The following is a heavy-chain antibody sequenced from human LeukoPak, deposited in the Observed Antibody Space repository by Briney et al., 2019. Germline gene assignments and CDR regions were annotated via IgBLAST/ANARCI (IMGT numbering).Heavy chain of an antibody. CDR2: ISIYSGNT. J-gene: IGHJ4*02. Sequence: GASVKVSCKASGYTFTSHGLSWARQAPGQGLEWMGWISIYSGNTNYAQKFQDRISMTTATSTSTAYMELRSLKSDDTAVYYCARQTTTYYYDSSGYEDYWGQGTLVTVYS. CDR3: ARQTTTYYYDSSGYEDY. V-gene: IGHV1-18*01. CDR1: GYTFTSHG. D-gene: IGHD3-22*01.